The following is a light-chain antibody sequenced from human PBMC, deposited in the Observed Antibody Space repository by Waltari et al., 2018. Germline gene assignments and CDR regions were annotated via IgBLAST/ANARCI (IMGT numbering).Light chain of an antibody. J-gene: IGLJ2*01. CDR2: DDS. Sequence: SYELTQPPSVSVAPGKTARITCWGRNIGGKSVHRYQQKPGQAPVLVSYDDSDRPSGIPERLSVSNAGNTATLTITRVEAGDEADYYCQVWDTSSDHPVFGGGTKLTVL. CDR3: QVWDTSSDHPV. V-gene: IGLV3-21*03. CDR1: NIGGKS.